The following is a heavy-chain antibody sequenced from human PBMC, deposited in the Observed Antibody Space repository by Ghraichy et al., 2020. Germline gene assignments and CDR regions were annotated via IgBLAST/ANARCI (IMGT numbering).Heavy chain of an antibody. Sequence: GGSLRLSCAASGFIFSTHAMHWVRQAPGKGLEWVAVISYDGNYKYYADSVKGRFTISRDISKNTLYLQMNSLKTDDTAVYYCARDASGTYHKGYFDYWGQGTLVTVSS. CDR3: ARDASGTYHKGYFDY. CDR1: GFIFSTHA. D-gene: IGHD3-10*01. J-gene: IGHJ4*02. CDR2: ISYDGNYK. V-gene: IGHV3-30-3*01.